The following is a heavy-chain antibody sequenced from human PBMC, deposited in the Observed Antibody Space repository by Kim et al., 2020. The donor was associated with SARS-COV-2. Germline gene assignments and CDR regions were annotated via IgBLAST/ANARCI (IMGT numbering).Heavy chain of an antibody. Sequence: SQTLSLTCAISGDSVSSNSAAWNWIRQSPSRGLEWLGRTYYRSKWYNDYAVSVKSRITINPDTSKNQFSLQLNSVTPEDTAVYYCARDLIRITIFGVAEGVDAFDIWGQGTMVTVSS. J-gene: IGHJ3*02. D-gene: IGHD3-3*01. CDR3: ARDLIRITIFGVAEGVDAFDI. CDR1: GDSVSSNSAA. V-gene: IGHV6-1*01. CDR2: TYYRSKWYN.